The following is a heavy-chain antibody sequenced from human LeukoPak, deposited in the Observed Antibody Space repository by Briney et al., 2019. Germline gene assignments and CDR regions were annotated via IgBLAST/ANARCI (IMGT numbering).Heavy chain of an antibody. CDR1: GFTFSSYE. CDR2: ISCSGSTI. D-gene: IGHD1-1*01. Sequence: GGSLRLSCADSGFTFSSYEMNWVRQAPGKGLEWVAYISCSGSTIYYADSVKGRFTISRDNAKNSLYLQMTSLRAEDTAVYYCARESSNWNSFDYWGQGTLVTVSS. CDR3: ARESSNWNSFDY. V-gene: IGHV3-48*03. J-gene: IGHJ4*02.